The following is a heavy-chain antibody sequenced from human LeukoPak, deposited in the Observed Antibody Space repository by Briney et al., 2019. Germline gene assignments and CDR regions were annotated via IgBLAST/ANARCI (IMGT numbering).Heavy chain of an antibody. CDR1: GFTFSSYA. J-gene: IGHJ4*02. CDR2: ISYDGSNK. CDR3: ARAGVYDYYDSSGYYHGSYFAY. D-gene: IGHD3-22*01. V-gene: IGHV3-30*04. Sequence: PGRSLRLSCAASGFTFSSYAMHWVRQAPGKGLEWVAVISYDGSNKYYADSVKGRFTISRDNSKNTLYLQMNSLRAEDTAVYYCARAGVYDYYDSSGYYHGSYFAYWGQGTLVTVSS.